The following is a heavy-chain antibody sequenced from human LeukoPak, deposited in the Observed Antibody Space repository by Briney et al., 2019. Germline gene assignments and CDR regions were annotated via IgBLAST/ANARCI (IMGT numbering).Heavy chain of an antibody. J-gene: IGHJ4*02. Sequence: ASVKVSCKASGYTFTSCYMHSVRQAPGQGLEWMGIINPSGGSTSYAQKFQGRVTMTRDTPTSTVYMELSSLRSEDTAVCYCASDGVDTAMVTAGFFDYWGQGTLVTVSS. CDR3: ASDGVDTAMVTAGFFDY. D-gene: IGHD5-18*01. CDR2: INPSGGST. V-gene: IGHV1-46*01. CDR1: GYTFTSCY.